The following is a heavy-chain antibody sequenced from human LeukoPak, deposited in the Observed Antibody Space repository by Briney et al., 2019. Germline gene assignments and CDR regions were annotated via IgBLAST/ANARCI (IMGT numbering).Heavy chain of an antibody. CDR2: IYYSGST. D-gene: IGHD3-16*01. CDR1: GVSISSSSYY. CDR3: ARRSDYVLTFDY. Sequence: SETLSLTCTVSGVSISSSSYYRGWLRQPPGKGLEWIGSIYYSGSTYYNPSLKSRVTISVDTSKNQFSLKLSSVTAADTAVYYCARRSDYVLTFDYWGQGTLVTVSS. J-gene: IGHJ4*02. V-gene: IGHV4-39*01.